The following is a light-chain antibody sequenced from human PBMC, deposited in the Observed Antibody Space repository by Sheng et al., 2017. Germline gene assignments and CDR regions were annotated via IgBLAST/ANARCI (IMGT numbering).Light chain of an antibody. CDR3: QQANSFPPRFT. V-gene: IGKV1-5*03. J-gene: IGKJ3*01. Sequence: DIQMTQSPSTLSASVGDRVTITCRASESMSYWLAWYQQKPGKAPKLLIYKASALESGVPSRFSGSGSGTEFTLTISSLQPEDVATYYCQQANSFPPRFTFGPWD. CDR1: ESMSYW. CDR2: KAS.